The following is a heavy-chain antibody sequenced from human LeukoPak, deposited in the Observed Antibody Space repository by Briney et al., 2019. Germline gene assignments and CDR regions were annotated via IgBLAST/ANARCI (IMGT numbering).Heavy chain of an antibody. D-gene: IGHD1-1*01. V-gene: IGHV3-21*01. CDR1: GFTFSSYS. CDR3: ARDWNYYSC. CDR2: ISSSSGSI. Sequence: GGSLRLSCAASGFTFSSYSMNWVRQAPGKGLEWVSSISSSSGSIYYADSVKGRFTISRDNAKNSLYLQINSLRAEDTAVYYCARDWNYYSCWGQGTLVTVSS. J-gene: IGHJ4*02.